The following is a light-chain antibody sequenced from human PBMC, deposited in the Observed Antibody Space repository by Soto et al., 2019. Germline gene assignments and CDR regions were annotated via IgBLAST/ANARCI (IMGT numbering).Light chain of an antibody. J-gene: IGKJ2*01. Sequence: DIQMTQSPSTLSASAGDRVTITCRASQHVSGWLAWYQQKPGKAPKLLIYKASTLESGGPSRFRSSGSGTEFILTITLQPDDFATYHCQQSHSFPFTFGQGSKLEIK. CDR2: KAS. CDR1: QHVSGW. V-gene: IGKV1-5*03. CDR3: QQSHSFPFT.